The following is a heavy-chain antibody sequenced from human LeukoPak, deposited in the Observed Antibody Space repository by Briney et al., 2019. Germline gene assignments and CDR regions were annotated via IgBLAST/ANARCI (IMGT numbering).Heavy chain of an antibody. CDR3: ARETMVRGVIPIHFDY. J-gene: IGHJ4*02. V-gene: IGHV4-39*02. Sequence: SETLSLTCTVSGGSISSGSYYWSWIRQPAGKGLEWIGSIYYSGSTYYNPSLKSRVTISVDTSKNQFSLKLSSVTAADTAVYYCARETMVRGVIPIHFDYWGQGTLVTVSS. CDR2: IYYSGST. CDR1: GGSISSGSYY. D-gene: IGHD3-10*01.